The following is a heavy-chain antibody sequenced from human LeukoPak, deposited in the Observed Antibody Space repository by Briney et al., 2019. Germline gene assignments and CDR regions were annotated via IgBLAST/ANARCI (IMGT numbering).Heavy chain of an antibody. CDR3: ANEIRPNDY. V-gene: IGHV3-7*03. CDR1: AFIFSGHW. CDR2: IKEDGSER. Sequence: GGSLRLSCEGSAFIFSGHWMNWVRQTPGKGLEWVASIKEDGSERQYVDSVKGRFTISRDNSKNTLYLQMNSLRADDTAVYYCANEIRPNDYWGQGTLVTVSS. D-gene: IGHD5-24*01. J-gene: IGHJ4*02.